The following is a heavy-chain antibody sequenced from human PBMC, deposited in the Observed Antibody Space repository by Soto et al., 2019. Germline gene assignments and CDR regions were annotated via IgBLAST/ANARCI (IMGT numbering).Heavy chain of an antibody. J-gene: IGHJ4*02. D-gene: IGHD5-18*01. CDR1: GFTFSSYA. CDR3: ARDGAMVAQYYFDY. Sequence: GGSLRLSCAASGFTFSSYAMHWVRQAPGKGLEWVAVISYDGSNKYYADSVKGRFTISRDNSKNTLYLQMNSLRAEDTAVYYCARDGAMVAQYYFDYWVQGTLVTVSS. CDR2: ISYDGSNK. V-gene: IGHV3-30-3*01.